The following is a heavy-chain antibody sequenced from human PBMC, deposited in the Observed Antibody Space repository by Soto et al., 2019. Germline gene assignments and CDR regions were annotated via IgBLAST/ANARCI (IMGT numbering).Heavy chain of an antibody. V-gene: IGHV1-69*12. D-gene: IGHD6-13*01. CDR3: ARGTVAAADYYYYGMDV. CDR1: GGTFSSYA. J-gene: IGHJ6*02. CDR2: IIPIFGTA. Sequence: QVQLVQSGAEVKKPGSSVKVSCKASGGTFSSYAISWVRQAPGQGLEWMGGIIPIFGTANYAQKFQGRVTMTADESTSTAYMELRSLRSEDTAVYYCARGTVAAADYYYYGMDVWGQGTTVTVSS.